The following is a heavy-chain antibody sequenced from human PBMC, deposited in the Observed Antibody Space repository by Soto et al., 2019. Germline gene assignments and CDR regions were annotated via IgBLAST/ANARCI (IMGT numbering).Heavy chain of an antibody. V-gene: IGHV3-7*03. Sequence: XWSLRVSCAASRFTFSSYVMSWVRQAPGKGLEWVANIKQDGSEKYYVDSVKGRFTISRDNAKNSLYLQMNSLRAEETAVYYCARGREGSGSYYPPLFDYWGQGTLVTVPQ. J-gene: IGHJ4*02. D-gene: IGHD3-10*01. CDR2: IKQDGSEK. CDR1: RFTFSSYV. CDR3: ARGREGSGSYYPPLFDY.